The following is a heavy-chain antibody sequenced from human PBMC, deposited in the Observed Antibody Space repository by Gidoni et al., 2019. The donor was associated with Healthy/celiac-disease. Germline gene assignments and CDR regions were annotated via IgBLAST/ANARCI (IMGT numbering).Heavy chain of an antibody. CDR3: ARDPTPDTYYYDSSGYDDAFDI. J-gene: IGHJ3*02. D-gene: IGHD3-22*01. V-gene: IGHV1-46*01. CDR1: GYTLTSYD. Sequence: QVQLVQSGAEVKKPGASVKVSCSAAGYTLTSYDLHWVRQAPGQGLEWMGIRNPSGGSTSYAQKFQGRVTMTRDTSTSTVYMELSSLRSEDTAVYYCARDPTPDTYYYDSSGYDDAFDIWGQGTMVTVSS. CDR2: RNPSGGST.